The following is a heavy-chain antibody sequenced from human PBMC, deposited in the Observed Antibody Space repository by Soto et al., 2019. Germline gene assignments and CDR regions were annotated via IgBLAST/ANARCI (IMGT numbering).Heavy chain of an antibody. J-gene: IGHJ4*02. D-gene: IGHD5-12*01. CDR1: GGSISSGGYS. Sequence: QLQLQESGSGLVKPSQTLSLTCAVSGGSISSGGYSWSWIRQPPGKGLEWIGYIYHSGSTYYNPSRKSRVAIAVDRSKNQFSLKLSSVTAADTAVYYCAAGGGLPRYYWGQGTLVTVSS. V-gene: IGHV4-30-2*01. CDR3: AAGGGLPRYY. CDR2: IYHSGST.